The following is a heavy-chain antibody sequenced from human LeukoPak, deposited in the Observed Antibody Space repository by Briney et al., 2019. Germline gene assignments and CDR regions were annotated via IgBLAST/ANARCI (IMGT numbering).Heavy chain of an antibody. CDR1: GVTFIRYW. V-gene: IGHV3-74*01. D-gene: IGHD2-15*01. J-gene: IGHJ5*02. CDR2: IIADGSVT. CDR3: ATAGGDGSRMGFDP. Sequence: PVGSLRLSCADSGVTFIRYWMHWVRQTPGKGLVWVSCIIADGSVTRYADSVKGRFTISRDNTKSTLYLQMHRLRAEDTAVYYCATAGGDGSRMGFDPWGQGTLVTVSS.